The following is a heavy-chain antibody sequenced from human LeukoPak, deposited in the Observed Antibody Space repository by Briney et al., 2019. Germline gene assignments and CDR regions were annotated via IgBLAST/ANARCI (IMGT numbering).Heavy chain of an antibody. Sequence: SETLSLTCTVSGGSVSSGSYYWSWIRQPPGKGLEWIGYIYYSGSTNYNPSLKSRVTISVDTSKNQFSPKLSSVTAADTAVYYCARDAAEIGGYYFDYWGQGTLVTVSS. CDR1: GGSVSSGSYY. CDR2: IYYSGST. J-gene: IGHJ4*02. V-gene: IGHV4-61*01. CDR3: ARDAAEIGGYYFDY. D-gene: IGHD3-16*01.